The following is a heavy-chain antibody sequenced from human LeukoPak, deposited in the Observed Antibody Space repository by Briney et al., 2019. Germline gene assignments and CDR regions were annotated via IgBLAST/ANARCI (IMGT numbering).Heavy chain of an antibody. CDR3: AKDLMTTVTAGWFDP. J-gene: IGHJ5*02. CDR1: GFTFSFYS. V-gene: IGHV3-23*01. CDR2: ISGSGGST. D-gene: IGHD4-17*01. Sequence: PGGSLRLSCAASGFTFSFYSMNWVRQAPGKGLEWVSAISGSGGSTYYADSVKGRFTISRDNSKNTLYLQMNSLRAEDTAVYYCAKDLMTTVTAGWFDPWGQGTLVTVSS.